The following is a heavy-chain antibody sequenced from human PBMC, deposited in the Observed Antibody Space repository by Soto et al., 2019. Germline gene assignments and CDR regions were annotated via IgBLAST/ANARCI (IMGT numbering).Heavy chain of an antibody. J-gene: IGHJ4*02. Sequence: SLTCTVSGGSISSGGYYWSWIRQHPGKGLEWIGYIYYSGSTYYNPSLKSRVTISVDTSKNQFSLKLSSVTAADTAVYYCAREFDGAFDYWGQGTLVTVSS. CDR1: GGSISSGGYY. D-gene: IGHD1-26*01. CDR3: AREFDGAFDY. CDR2: IYYSGST. V-gene: IGHV4-31*03.